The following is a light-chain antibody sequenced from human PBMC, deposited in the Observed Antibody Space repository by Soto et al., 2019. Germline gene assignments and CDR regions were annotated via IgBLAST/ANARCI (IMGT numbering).Light chain of an antibody. CDR3: QSYDSSLSGYV. J-gene: IGLJ1*01. CDR2: DNS. Sequence: QSVLTQPASVSGSPGQSITISCTGTSSDVGAYYYVPWYQQHPGTAPKLMIYDNSNRPSGVPDRFSGSKSGTSASLAITGLQAEDEADYYCQSYDSSLSGYVLGTGTKVTLL. V-gene: IGLV1-40*01. CDR1: SSDVGAYYY.